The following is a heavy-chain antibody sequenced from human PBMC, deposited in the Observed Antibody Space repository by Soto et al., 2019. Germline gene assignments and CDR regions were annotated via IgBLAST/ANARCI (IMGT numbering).Heavy chain of an antibody. D-gene: IGHD6-19*01. CDR1: GDSVSSPYY. J-gene: IGHJ4*02. Sequence: QVQLQESGPGLVKPSGTLSLTCAVSGDSVSSPYYWCWVRQPPGKGLEWTGEVFHTGTTSYNPSLTSRVTTSMDNPINPFSLDLPSVTAADTAVYYFARSAGWYAVHSWGPGTLVLVSS. V-gene: IGHV4-4*02. CDR3: ARSAGWYAVHS. CDR2: VFHTGTT.